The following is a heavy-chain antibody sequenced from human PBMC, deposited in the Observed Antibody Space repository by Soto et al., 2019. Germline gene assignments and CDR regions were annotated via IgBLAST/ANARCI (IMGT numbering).Heavy chain of an antibody. Sequence: SETLSLTCAVYGGSFSGYYWSWIRQPPGKGLEWIGEVNHSGSTNYNPSLKSRVTISVDTSKNQFSLKLSSVTAADTAVYYCARLNYYYYGMDVWGQGTTVTVSS. CDR1: GGSFSGYY. J-gene: IGHJ6*02. CDR2: VNHSGST. CDR3: ARLNYYYYGMDV. V-gene: IGHV4-34*01.